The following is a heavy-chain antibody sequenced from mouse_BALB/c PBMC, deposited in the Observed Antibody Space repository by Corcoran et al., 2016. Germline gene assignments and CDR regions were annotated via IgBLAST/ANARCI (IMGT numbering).Heavy chain of an antibody. CDR1: GYSITSGYY. CDR3: ARGYDYDYAMDY. J-gene: IGHJ4*01. V-gene: IGHV3-6*02. Sequence: DVQLQESGPVLVKPSQSLSLTCSVTGYSITSGYYWNWIRQFPGNKLEWMGYISYDGSNNYNQSLKNRISITRYTSKNQFFLKLNSVTTEDTATYYCARGYDYDYAMDYWGQGTSVTVSS. D-gene: IGHD2-4*01. CDR2: ISYDGSN.